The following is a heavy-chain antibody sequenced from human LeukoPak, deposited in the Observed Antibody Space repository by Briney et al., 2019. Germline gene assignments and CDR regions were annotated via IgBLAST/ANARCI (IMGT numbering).Heavy chain of an antibody. Sequence: PSETLSLTCTVSGGSISSSSYYWGWIRQPPGKGLEWIGSIYYSGSTYYNPSLKSRVTISVDTSKNQFSLKLSSVTAADTAVYYCARQYCGGDCYLVSGYYYYYMDVWGKGTTVTISS. CDR3: ARQYCGGDCYLVSGYYYYYMDV. CDR1: GGSISSSSYY. J-gene: IGHJ6*03. CDR2: IYYSGST. D-gene: IGHD2-21*02. V-gene: IGHV4-39*01.